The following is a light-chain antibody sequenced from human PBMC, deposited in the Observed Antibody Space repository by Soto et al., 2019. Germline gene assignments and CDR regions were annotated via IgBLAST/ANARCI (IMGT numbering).Light chain of an antibody. V-gene: IGKV1-5*01. CDR1: QSISSW. CDR2: DAS. Sequence: DIQMTQSPSTLSASVGDRVTITCRASQSISSWLAWYQQEPGKAPRLLIYDASSLESGVPSRFSGSGSGTDFTLTISSLQPEDFATYYCLQDHSYPLTFGGGTKVDIK. J-gene: IGKJ4*01. CDR3: LQDHSYPLT.